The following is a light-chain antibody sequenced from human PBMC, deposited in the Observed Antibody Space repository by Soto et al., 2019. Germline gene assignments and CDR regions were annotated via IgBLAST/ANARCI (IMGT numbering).Light chain of an antibody. Sequence: DIVMTQSPLSLPVTPGEPASISCRSSQSLLHSNGYNFLDWYLQKPGQSPQLLIYLGSNRASGVPDRFSGSGSGTDFTLRISTVEAEDVGIYHCMQALQTPYTFGQGTKLEIK. CDR1: QSLLHSNGYNF. V-gene: IGKV2-28*01. CDR3: MQALQTPYT. CDR2: LGS. J-gene: IGKJ2*01.